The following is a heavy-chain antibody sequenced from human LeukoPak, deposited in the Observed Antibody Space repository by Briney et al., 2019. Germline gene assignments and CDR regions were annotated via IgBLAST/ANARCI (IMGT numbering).Heavy chain of an antibody. V-gene: IGHV4-4*07. D-gene: IGHD4-11*01. CDR2: IYTSGST. CDR3: ARDLVTTRDYYFDY. J-gene: IGHJ4*02. CDR1: GGSISGYY. Sequence: SETLSLTCTVSGGSISGYYWSWIRQPAGKGLEWIGRIYTSGSTNYNPSLKSRVTMSVDTSKNQFSLKLSSVTAADTAVYYCARDLVTTRDYYFDYWGQGTLVTVPS.